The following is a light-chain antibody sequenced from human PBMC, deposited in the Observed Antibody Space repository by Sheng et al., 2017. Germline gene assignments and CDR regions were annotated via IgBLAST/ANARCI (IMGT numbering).Light chain of an antibody. V-gene: IGKV1-5*03. CDR1: QDIRSW. J-gene: IGKJ2*01. Sequence: IQMTQSPSTLSASVGERVTITCRASQDIRSWLAWYQQKPGKAPKLLIYTTSNLEVGVPSRFSGSGSGTEFTLTINSLQPDDFATYYCQQYNRYPYTFGQGTKLEIK. CDR3: QQYNRYPYT. CDR2: TTS.